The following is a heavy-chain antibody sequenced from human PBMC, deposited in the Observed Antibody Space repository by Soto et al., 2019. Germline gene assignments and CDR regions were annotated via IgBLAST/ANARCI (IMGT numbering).Heavy chain of an antibody. CDR2: IHSSGST. V-gene: IGHV4-4*08. CDR3: ARLKDCSGGTCASFHDY. J-gene: IGHJ4*02. CDR1: GDSVRNYY. Sequence: QVQLQESGPGLVKPSQTLSLTCTVSGDSVRNYYWSWIRQPPGKGLEWIGVIHSSGSTDYSPTLSSRVTISVDTSTNQFSLQLSSATAADTAVYYCARLKDCSGGTCASFHDYWGQGTLVTVSS. D-gene: IGHD2-15*01.